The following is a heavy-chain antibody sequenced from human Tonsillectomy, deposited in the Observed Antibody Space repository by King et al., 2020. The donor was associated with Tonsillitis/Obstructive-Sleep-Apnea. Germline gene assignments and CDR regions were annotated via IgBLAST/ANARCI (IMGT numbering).Heavy chain of an antibody. Sequence: VQLVESGGGLVRPGGSLRLSCAASGFTFSSYWMTWVRQAPGKGLEWVANIKQDGSEKYYVDSVKGRFTISRDNAKNSLYLQMNSLRAEDTAVYYCARDRYGGNSEGYYYYMDVWGKGTTVTVSS. V-gene: IGHV3-7*01. D-gene: IGHD4-23*01. CDR2: IKQDGSEK. J-gene: IGHJ6*03. CDR3: ARDRYGGNSEGYYYYMDV. CDR1: GFTFSSYW.